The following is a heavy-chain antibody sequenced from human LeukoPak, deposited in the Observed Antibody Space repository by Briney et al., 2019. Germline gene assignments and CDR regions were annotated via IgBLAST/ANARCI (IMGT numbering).Heavy chain of an antibody. CDR3: ARWGGHCTSGLCYYFDC. Sequence: GASVKVSCKASGYSLTGYYMHWVRQAPGQGLEWMGWINPHSGDTDYAQKFQGRVTMTRDTSISTAYMELSRLRSDDTAVYYCARWGGHCTSGLCYYFDCWGQGTLVTVSS. CDR1: GYSLTGYY. J-gene: IGHJ4*02. D-gene: IGHD2-8*01. CDR2: INPHSGDT. V-gene: IGHV1-2*02.